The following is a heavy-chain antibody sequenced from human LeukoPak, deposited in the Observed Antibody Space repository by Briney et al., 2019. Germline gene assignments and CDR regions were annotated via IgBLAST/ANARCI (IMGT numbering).Heavy chain of an antibody. J-gene: IGHJ6*04. V-gene: IGHV3-48*03. Sequence: GGSLRLSCAASGLTLSSYETNWVRQAPGKGLEWVSYISSSGSTIYYADSVKGRFTISRDNAKNSLYLQMNSLRAEDTAVYYCAELGITMIGGVWGKGTTVTISS. CDR3: AELGITMIGGV. D-gene: IGHD3-10*02. CDR1: GLTLSSYE. CDR2: ISSSGSTI.